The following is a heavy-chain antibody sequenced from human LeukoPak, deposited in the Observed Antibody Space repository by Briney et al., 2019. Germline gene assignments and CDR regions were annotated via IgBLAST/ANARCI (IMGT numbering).Heavy chain of an antibody. CDR3: TRGKYYDFWSGYYPDY. CDR1: GFTFGDYV. V-gene: IGHV3-49*04. J-gene: IGHJ4*02. D-gene: IGHD3-3*01. Sequence: PGRSLRLSCTASGFTFGDYVMSWVRQAPGKGLAWVGFIRSKAYGGTTEYAASVKGRFTISRDDSKSIAYLQMNSLKTEDTAVYYCTRGKYYDFWSGYYPDYWGQGTLVTVSS. CDR2: IRSKAYGGTT.